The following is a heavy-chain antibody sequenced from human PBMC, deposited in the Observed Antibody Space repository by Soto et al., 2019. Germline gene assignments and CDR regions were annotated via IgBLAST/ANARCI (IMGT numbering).Heavy chain of an antibody. D-gene: IGHD5-12*01. CDR2: IIPIFGTA. J-gene: IGHJ6*02. CDR3: ARVLTRFAAEMATPGETYYYYYGMDV. Sequence: SVNVSCKASGGTFSSYAISWVRQAPGQGLEWMGGIIPIFGTANYAQKFQGRVTITADESTSTAYMELSSLRSEDTAVYYCARVLTRFAAEMATPGETYYYYYGMDVWGQGTTVTVSS. CDR1: GGTFSSYA. V-gene: IGHV1-69*13.